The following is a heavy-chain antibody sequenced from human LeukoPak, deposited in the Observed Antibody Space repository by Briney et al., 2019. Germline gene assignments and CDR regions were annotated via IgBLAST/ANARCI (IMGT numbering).Heavy chain of an antibody. CDR2: IHHSGSI. V-gene: IGHV4-4*02. J-gene: IGHJ4*02. Sequence: SETLSLTCAVSGVSISSNLRWTWVRQPPGKGLEWIAEIHHSGSINYNPSLKSRVTISVDKAKNQFSLNLNSVTAADTAVYYCARGVPRYCRSPGRAAASICGVYWGQGTLVTVSS. CDR3: ARGVPRYCRSPGRAAASICGVY. D-gene: IGHD2-2*01. CDR1: GVSISSNLR.